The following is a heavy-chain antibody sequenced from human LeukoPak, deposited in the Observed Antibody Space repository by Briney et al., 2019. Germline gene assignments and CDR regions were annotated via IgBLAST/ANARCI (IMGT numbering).Heavy chain of an antibody. V-gene: IGHV3-30-3*01. D-gene: IGHD3-10*01. CDR1: GFTFSSYV. CDR3: ARDLRLFGPPDDY. Sequence: PGRSLRLSCAASGFTFSSYVMHWVRQAPGKGLEWVAVISYDGSNKYYADSVKGRFTISRDNSKNTLYLQMNSLRAEDTAVYYCARDLRLFGPPDDYWGQGTLVTVSS. CDR2: ISYDGSNK. J-gene: IGHJ4*02.